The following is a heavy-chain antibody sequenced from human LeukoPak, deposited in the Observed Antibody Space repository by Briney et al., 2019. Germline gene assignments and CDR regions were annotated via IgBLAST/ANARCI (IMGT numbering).Heavy chain of an antibody. J-gene: IGHJ4*02. CDR3: TRGGGSYPADY. CDR2: IRGKYYGGTT. Sequence: GGSLRLSCTASGFTFGDYAMSWVRQAPGKGLEWVGFIRGKYYGGTTEYAASVKGRFTISRDDSKSIAYLQMNSLTTDDTAVFFCTRGGGSYPADYWGQGTLVTVSS. D-gene: IGHD1-26*01. CDR1: GFTFGDYA. V-gene: IGHV3-49*04.